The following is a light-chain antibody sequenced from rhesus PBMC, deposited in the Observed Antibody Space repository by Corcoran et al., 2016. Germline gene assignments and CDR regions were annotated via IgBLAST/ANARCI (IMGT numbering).Light chain of an antibody. Sequence: DIVMTQTPVPLPVTPGEPASISCRSSQSLLESDGFTHLHWYLQKPGQSTKLLIYLVYNRASGVQDRFSGSGSETDFTLKISSVGAEAVGVYYCMQTLQTPLTFGGGTKVEIK. CDR2: LVY. CDR3: MQTLQTPLT. CDR1: QSLLESDGFTH. J-gene: IGKJ4*01. V-gene: IGKV2-78*01.